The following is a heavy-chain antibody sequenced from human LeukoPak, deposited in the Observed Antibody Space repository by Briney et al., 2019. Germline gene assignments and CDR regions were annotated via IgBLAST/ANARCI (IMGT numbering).Heavy chain of an antibody. CDR2: ISGSGGST. J-gene: IGHJ4*01. CDR1: GFTFSSYA. D-gene: IGHD3-22*01. Sequence: GGSLRLSCAASGFTFSSYAMSWVRQAPGKGLEWVSAISGSGGSTYYADSVKGRFTISRDNSKNTLYLQMNSLRAEDTAVYYCAKAPVLGYYDSSGYYYFDYWGQEPWSPSPQ. CDR3: AKAPVLGYYDSSGYYYFDY. V-gene: IGHV3-23*01.